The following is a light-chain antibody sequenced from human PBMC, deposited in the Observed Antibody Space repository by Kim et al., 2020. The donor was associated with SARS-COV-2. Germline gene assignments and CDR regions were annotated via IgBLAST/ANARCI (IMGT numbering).Light chain of an antibody. Sequence: DIQMTQSPSTLSASVGDRVTITCRASQSISSWLAWYQQKPGKAPKLLIYKASSLESGVPSRFSGSGSGTEFTLTISSLQPDDFASYYCQQYNSYPYTFGQGTKLEI. CDR3: QQYNSYPYT. V-gene: IGKV1-5*03. CDR1: QSISSW. CDR2: KAS. J-gene: IGKJ2*01.